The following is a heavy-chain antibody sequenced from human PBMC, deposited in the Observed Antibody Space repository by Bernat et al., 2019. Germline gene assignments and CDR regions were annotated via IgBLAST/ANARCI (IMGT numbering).Heavy chain of an antibody. Sequence: QVQLQQWGAGLLKPSETLSLTCAVYGGSFSGYYWSWIRQPPGKGLEWIGEINHSGSTNYNPSLKSRVTVSVDTSKNQFSLKLTSVTAADTAVYYCAGGPTLVTTMEDWGQGTLVSVSS. J-gene: IGHJ4*02. CDR2: INHSGST. V-gene: IGHV4-34*01. CDR1: GGSFSGYY. D-gene: IGHD4-11*01. CDR3: AGGPTLVTTMED.